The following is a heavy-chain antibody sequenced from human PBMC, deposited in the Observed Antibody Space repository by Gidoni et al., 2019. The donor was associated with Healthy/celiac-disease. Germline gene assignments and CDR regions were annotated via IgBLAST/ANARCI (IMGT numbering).Heavy chain of an antibody. CDR2: ISAYKGNT. V-gene: IGHV1-18*04. Sequence: QVQLVQSGAEVKKPGASVKVSCKASGYTFTNHGISWVRQAPGQGLEWMGWISAYKGNTNYAQKLQGSVTMTTDTTTTTAYMELMSLRSDDTALYYCARAGTITIYGVVTVNGFDPWGQGTLVTVSS. CDR1: GYTFTNHG. J-gene: IGHJ5*02. CDR3: ARAGTITIYGVVTVNGFDP. D-gene: IGHD3-3*01.